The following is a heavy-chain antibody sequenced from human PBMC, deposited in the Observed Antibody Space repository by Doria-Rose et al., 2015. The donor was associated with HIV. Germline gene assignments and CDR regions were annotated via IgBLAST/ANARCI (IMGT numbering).Heavy chain of an antibody. CDR1: GFTFSSHR. D-gene: IGHD3-10*01. V-gene: IGHV3-21*01. CDR3: ATGVTLDY. CDR2: ISSTSAYI. J-gene: IGHJ4*02. Sequence: VQLVESGGGLVRPGGFLRLSCATSGFTFSSHRINWVRQAPGKGLEWVSSISSTSAYINYADSVRGRFTISRDNARNSLYLHMDSLRAEDTAIYYCATGVTLDYWGQGTLVTVSS.